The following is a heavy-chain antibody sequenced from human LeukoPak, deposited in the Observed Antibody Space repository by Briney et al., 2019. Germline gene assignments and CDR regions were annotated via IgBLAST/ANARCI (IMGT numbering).Heavy chain of an antibody. CDR3: AKVSVGPLSRPTHVALYYGMDV. CDR2: IGSSGATT. D-gene: IGHD2-8*01. V-gene: IGHV3-23*01. CDR1: GFTFNKFA. Sequence: GGSLRVSCEASGFTFNKFAMSWVRQAPGKGPEWVSAIGSSGATTCYADSVKGRCTISRDNSKNTVYLEMNSLRAEDTAIYYCAKVSVGPLSRPTHVALYYGMDVWGQGTTVTVSS. J-gene: IGHJ6*02.